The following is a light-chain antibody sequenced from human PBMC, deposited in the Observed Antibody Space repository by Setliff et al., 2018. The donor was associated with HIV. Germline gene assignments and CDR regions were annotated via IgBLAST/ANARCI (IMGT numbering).Light chain of an antibody. CDR1: SSNVGNNY. CDR3: GTWDSSLSAGI. J-gene: IGLJ2*01. CDR2: DNN. V-gene: IGLV1-51*01. Sequence: QSVLTQPPSVSAAPGQKVTISCSGSSSNVGNNYVSWYQHLPGTAPKLLIYDNNKRPSEIPDRFSGSKSGTSATLDITGLQTGDEADYYGGTWDSSLSAGIFGGGTKGTVL.